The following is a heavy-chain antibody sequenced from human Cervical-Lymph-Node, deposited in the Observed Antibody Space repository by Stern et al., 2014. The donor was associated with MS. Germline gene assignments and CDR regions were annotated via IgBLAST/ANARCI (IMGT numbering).Heavy chain of an antibody. CDR3: AREWLQGALDY. Sequence: EVQLEESGGGLVQPGGSLRLSCAASGFTVSDNYMTWVRQAPGKGLEWVSAIYTGGTTYYTDSVKGRFTISRDNSKNTLYLQMNSLRPEDTAMYYCAREWLQGALDYWGQGTLVTVSS. CDR1: GFTVSDNY. J-gene: IGHJ4*02. D-gene: IGHD5-12*01. V-gene: IGHV3-66*02. CDR2: IYTGGTT.